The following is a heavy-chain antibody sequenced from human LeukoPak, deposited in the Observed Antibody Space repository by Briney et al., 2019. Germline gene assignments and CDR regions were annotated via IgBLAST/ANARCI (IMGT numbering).Heavy chain of an antibody. CDR3: ARLGYCSGGSCNSYFQH. Sequence: SETLSLTCTVSGGSISSSSYYWGWIRQPPGKGLEWIGSIYYSGSTYYNPSLKSRVTISVDTSKNQFSLKLSSVTAADTAVYYCARLGYCSGGSCNSYFQHWGQGTLVTVSS. CDR1: GGSISSSSYY. V-gene: IGHV4-39*01. CDR2: IYYSGST. D-gene: IGHD2-15*01. J-gene: IGHJ1*01.